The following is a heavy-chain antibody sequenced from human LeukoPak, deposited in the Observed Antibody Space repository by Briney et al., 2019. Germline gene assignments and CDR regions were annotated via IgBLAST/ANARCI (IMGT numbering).Heavy chain of an antibody. J-gene: IGHJ3*02. Sequence: ASVKVSCKASGYTFTGYYMHWVRQAPGQGLECMGWINPNSGGTNYAQKLQGRVTMTRDTSIGTAYMELSRLRSDDTAVHYCARGGYSYGFRFAFDIWGQGTMVTVSS. D-gene: IGHD5-18*01. CDR3: ARGGYSYGFRFAFDI. V-gene: IGHV1-2*02. CDR2: INPNSGGT. CDR1: GYTFTGYY.